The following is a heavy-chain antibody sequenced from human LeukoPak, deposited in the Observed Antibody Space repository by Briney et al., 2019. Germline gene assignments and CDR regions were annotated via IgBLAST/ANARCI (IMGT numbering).Heavy chain of an antibody. Sequence: GGSLRLSCVASGFSFSTYSMDWVRQAPGKGLEWVSAIDSSGNSIYYADSVKGRFTISRDNSKNTLYLQMNSLRAEDTAVYYCAKSSSSGSYTGIDYWGQGTLVTVSS. CDR3: AKSSSSGSYTGIDY. J-gene: IGHJ4*02. CDR2: IDSSGNSI. V-gene: IGHV3-23*05. CDR1: GFSFSTYS. D-gene: IGHD1-26*01.